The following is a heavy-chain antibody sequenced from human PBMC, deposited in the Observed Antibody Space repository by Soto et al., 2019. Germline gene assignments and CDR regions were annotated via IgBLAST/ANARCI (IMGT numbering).Heavy chain of an antibody. CDR3: TRHLTEIAARPEGPGGYMDV. CDR1: GFTFSGSA. CDR2: IRSKANSYAT. Sequence: GGSLRLSCAASGFTFSGSAMHWVRQASGKGLEWVGRIRSKANSYATAYAASVKGRFTISRDDSKNTAYLQMNSLKTEDTAVYYCTRHLTEIAARPEGPGGYMDVWGKGTTVTVSS. J-gene: IGHJ6*03. D-gene: IGHD6-6*01. V-gene: IGHV3-73*01.